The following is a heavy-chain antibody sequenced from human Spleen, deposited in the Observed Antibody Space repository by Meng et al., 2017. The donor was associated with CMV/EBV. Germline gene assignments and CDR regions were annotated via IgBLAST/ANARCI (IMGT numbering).Heavy chain of an antibody. Sequence: GSLRLSCAVYGGSFSGYYWSWIRQPPGKGLEWIGEINHSGSTNYNPSLKSRVTISVDTSKNQFSLKLSSVTAADTAVYYCARVHDYSGTSGYWGQGTLVTVSS. CDR1: GGSFSGYY. CDR2: INHSGST. J-gene: IGHJ4*02. CDR3: ARVHDYSGTSGY. V-gene: IGHV4-34*01. D-gene: IGHD4-23*01.